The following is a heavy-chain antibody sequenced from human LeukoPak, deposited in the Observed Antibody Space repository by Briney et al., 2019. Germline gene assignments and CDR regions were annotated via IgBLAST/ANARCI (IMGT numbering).Heavy chain of an antibody. CDR3: ASGHSSSSY. CDR2: INHSGST. Sequence: SETLSLTRAVYGGSFSGYYWSWIRQPPGKGLEWIGEINHSGSTNYNPSLKSRVTISVDTSKNQFSLKLSSVTAADTAVYYCASGHSSSSYWGQGTLVTVSS. CDR1: GGSFSGYY. D-gene: IGHD6-13*01. V-gene: IGHV4-34*01. J-gene: IGHJ4*02.